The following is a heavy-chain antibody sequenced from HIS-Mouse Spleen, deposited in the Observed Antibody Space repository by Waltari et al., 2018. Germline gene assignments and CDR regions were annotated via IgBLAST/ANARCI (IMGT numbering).Heavy chain of an antibody. CDR3: AKDRQQLGFDY. Sequence: QVQLVESGGGVVQPGRSLRLSCAASGFTFRSYGMHWVRQAPGKGLEWVAVISYDGSNKYYADSVKGRFTISRDNSKNTLYLQMNSLRAEDTAVYYCAKDRQQLGFDYWGQGTLVTVSS. CDR1: GFTFRSYG. J-gene: IGHJ4*02. V-gene: IGHV3-30*18. CDR2: ISYDGSNK. D-gene: IGHD6-13*01.